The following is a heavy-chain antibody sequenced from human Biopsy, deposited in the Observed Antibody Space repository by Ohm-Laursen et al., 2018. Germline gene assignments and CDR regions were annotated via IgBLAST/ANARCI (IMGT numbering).Heavy chain of an antibody. Sequence: SLRLSCAASGFTFSSYGMHWVRQAPGKGLEWVAAIWYDGSNKNYADSVKGRFTISRDNAKNSLYLQMDSLRVEDTAVYYCARWDYWGQGTLVTVSS. V-gene: IGHV3-33*08. CDR1: GFTFSSYG. J-gene: IGHJ4*02. CDR2: IWYDGSNK. CDR3: ARWDY.